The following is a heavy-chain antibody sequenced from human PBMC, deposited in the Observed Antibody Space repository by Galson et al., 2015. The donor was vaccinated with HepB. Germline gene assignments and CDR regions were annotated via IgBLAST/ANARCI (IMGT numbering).Heavy chain of an antibody. J-gene: IGHJ5*02. CDR2: ISSDGVTK. CDR1: GFIFSDSY. Sequence: SLRLSCAASGFIFSDSYMSWIRQAPGKGPEWVSYISSDGVTKYYTDSVKGRFTISRDNAKNSLYLQMNCLRGDDTAVYYCARSAGWFHPWGQGTLVVVSS. D-gene: IGHD3-10*01. V-gene: IGHV3-11*01. CDR3: ARSAGWFHP.